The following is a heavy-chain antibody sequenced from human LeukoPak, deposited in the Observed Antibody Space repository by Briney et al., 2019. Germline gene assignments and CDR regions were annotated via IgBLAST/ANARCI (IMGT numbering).Heavy chain of an antibody. Sequence: GGSLRLSCAASGFTFSSYWMSWVRQAPGTGLEWVANIKEDGNEKYYVDSVKGRFTISRDNAKNSLYLQMNSLRAEDTAVYYCARDIAARRVFDYWGQGTLVTVSS. CDR1: GFTFSSYW. D-gene: IGHD6-6*01. V-gene: IGHV3-7*01. CDR2: IKEDGNEK. CDR3: ARDIAARRVFDY. J-gene: IGHJ4*02.